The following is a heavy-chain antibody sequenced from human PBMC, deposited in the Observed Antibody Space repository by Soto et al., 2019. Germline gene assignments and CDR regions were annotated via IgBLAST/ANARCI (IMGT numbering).Heavy chain of an antibody. J-gene: IGHJ6*02. Sequence: SQTLSLTCAISGDIVSSNSAAWNWIRQSPSRGLEWLGRTYYRSKWYNDYAVSVKSRITINPDTSKNQFSLQLNSVTPEDTAVSYCARGGIYGSGSYYRGMDVWGQGTTVTVSS. CDR3: ARGGIYGSGSYYRGMDV. CDR1: GDIVSSNSAA. V-gene: IGHV6-1*01. CDR2: TYYRSKWYN. D-gene: IGHD3-10*01.